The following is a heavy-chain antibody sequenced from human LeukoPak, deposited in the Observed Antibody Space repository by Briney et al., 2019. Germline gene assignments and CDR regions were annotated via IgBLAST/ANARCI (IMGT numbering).Heavy chain of an antibody. V-gene: IGHV1-2*02. D-gene: IGHD3-3*01. CDR3: ARGPRITIFGVVMANDAFDI. CDR2: INPKSGGT. CDR1: GYTFTGYY. J-gene: IGHJ3*02. Sequence: GESLKISCKASGYTFTGYYMHWVRQAPGQGLEWMGWINPKSGGTVYAQKFQGRVTMTRDTSSSTAYMELSRLRFDDTVVYYCARGPRITIFGVVMANDAFDIWGQGTMVTVSS.